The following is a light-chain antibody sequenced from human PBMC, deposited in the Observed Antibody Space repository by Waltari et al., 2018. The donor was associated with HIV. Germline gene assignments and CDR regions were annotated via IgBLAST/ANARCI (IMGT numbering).Light chain of an antibody. V-gene: IGKV3D-20*01. Sequence: EIVLTQSPATLSLSPGERVTLSCAASQNIKNNYLAWYQQKGGLAPRLLIYDASRRASGIPDRFSGSGSGTDFTLTSSRLEPDDFATYYCHQFGSSVSYTFGQGTKLEIK. J-gene: IGKJ2*01. CDR2: DAS. CDR1: QNIKNNY. CDR3: HQFGSSVSYT.